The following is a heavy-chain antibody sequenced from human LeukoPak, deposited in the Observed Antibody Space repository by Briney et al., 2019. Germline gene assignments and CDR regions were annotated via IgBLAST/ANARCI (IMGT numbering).Heavy chain of an antibody. CDR3: ARGDSSGQHY. CDR1: GGSFSGYY. V-gene: IGHV4-34*01. D-gene: IGHD3-22*01. J-gene: IGHJ4*02. Sequence: PSKTLSLTCAVYGGSFSGYYWSWIRQPPGKGLEWIGEINHSGSTNYNPSLKSQVTISVDTSKNQFSLKLSSVTAADTAVYYCARGDSSGQHYWGQGTLVTVSS. CDR2: INHSGST.